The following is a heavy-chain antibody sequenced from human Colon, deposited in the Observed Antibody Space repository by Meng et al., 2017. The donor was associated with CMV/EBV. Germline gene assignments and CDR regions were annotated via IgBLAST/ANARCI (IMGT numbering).Heavy chain of an antibody. D-gene: IGHD3-22*01. V-gene: IGHV1-2*02. J-gene: IGHJ4*02. Sequence: QVQLVQSGAEVKKPGASVKVSCKASEYTFTGYYMHWVRQAPGQGLEWMGWINPNSGGTNYAQKFQGRVTMTRDTSITTAYMELSRLRSDDTAVYYCARDWYPGDRRGSFDYWGQGTRVTVSS. CDR3: ARDWYPGDRRGSFDY. CDR1: EYTFTGYY. CDR2: INPNSGGT.